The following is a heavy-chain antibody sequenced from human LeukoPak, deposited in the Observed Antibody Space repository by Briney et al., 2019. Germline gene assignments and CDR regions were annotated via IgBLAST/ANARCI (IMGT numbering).Heavy chain of an antibody. V-gene: IGHV3-7*01. Sequence: GGSLRLACAASGFTFSSYWMSWVRQAPGKGLEWVANIKKDGSEKYYVDSVKGRFTISRDNAKTSLYLQMNSLRAEDTAVYYCARDLSGVTGYTYGRGIDYWGQGTLVTVSS. CDR1: GFTFSSYW. J-gene: IGHJ4*02. CDR2: IKKDGSEK. CDR3: ARDLSGVTGYTYGRGIDY. D-gene: IGHD5-18*01.